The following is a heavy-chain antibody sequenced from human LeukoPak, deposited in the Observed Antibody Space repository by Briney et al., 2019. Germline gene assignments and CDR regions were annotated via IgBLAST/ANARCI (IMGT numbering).Heavy chain of an antibody. CDR1: GGSISSYY. Sequence: SETLSLTCTVSGGSISSYYWSWIRQPPGKGLEWIGYIYYSGSTNYNPSLKSRVTISVDTSKNQFSLKLSSVTAADTAVYYCAREGTLDSSGYYLGYWGQGTLVTVSS. CDR2: IYYSGST. J-gene: IGHJ4*02. D-gene: IGHD3-22*01. CDR3: AREGTLDSSGYYLGY. V-gene: IGHV4-59*01.